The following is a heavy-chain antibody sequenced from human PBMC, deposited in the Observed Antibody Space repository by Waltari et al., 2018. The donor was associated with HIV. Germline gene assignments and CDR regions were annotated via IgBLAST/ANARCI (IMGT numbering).Heavy chain of an antibody. CDR3: AREGTYGGTARPEKGLDS. D-gene: IGHD6-6*01. V-gene: IGHV4-59*01. Sequence: QVQLQESGPGLVKPSETLSLTCTVSGGFINNYYWNWIRQPPGKGLEWIGYLYHSGSTNYNPSFKSRVTIAVDTSRNEFSLKLTSVTAADTAVYYCAREGTYGGTARPEKGLDSWGQGILVSVSS. CDR2: LYHSGST. CDR1: GGFINNYY. J-gene: IGHJ4*02.